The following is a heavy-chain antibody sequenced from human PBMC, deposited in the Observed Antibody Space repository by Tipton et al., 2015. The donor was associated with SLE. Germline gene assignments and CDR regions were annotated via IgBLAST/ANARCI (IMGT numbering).Heavy chain of an antibody. J-gene: IGHJ4*02. Sequence: GLVKPSETLSLTCGVSGNVISRGYFWGWIRQSPGKGLEWIGSIYHDGRTYYNPSLKSRVTISIDTSKNRFSLKLSSVTAADTAVYYCASGFGELLIPQYWGQGALVTVSS. CDR3: ASGFGELLIPQY. V-gene: IGHV4-38-2*01. D-gene: IGHD3-10*01. CDR2: IYHDGRT. CDR1: GNVISRGYF.